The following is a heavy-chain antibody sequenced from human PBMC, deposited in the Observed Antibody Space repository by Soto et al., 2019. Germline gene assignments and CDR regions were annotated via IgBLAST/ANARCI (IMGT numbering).Heavy chain of an antibody. J-gene: IGHJ4*02. CDR2: IYYSGST. CDR1: GGSISSSSYY. V-gene: IGHV4-39*01. Sequence: QLQLQESGPGLVKPSETLSLTCTVSGGSISSSSYYWGWIRQPPGKGLEWIGSIYYSGSTYYNPSLKSRVTISVDTSKNQFSLKLSSVTAADTAVYYCARQKRYSSSWLDYWGQGTLATVSS. D-gene: IGHD6-13*01. CDR3: ARQKRYSSSWLDY.